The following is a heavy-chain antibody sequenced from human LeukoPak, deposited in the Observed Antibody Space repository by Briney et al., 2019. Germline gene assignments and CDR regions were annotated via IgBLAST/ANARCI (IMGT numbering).Heavy chain of an antibody. CDR3: AKDVYSGYASAPDP. Sequence: PGRSLRLSCAASGFTFDDYAMHWVRQAPGKGLEWVSGISWNSGSIGYADSVKGRFTISRDNAKNSLYLQMNSLRAEDTALYYCAKDVYSGYASAPDPWGQGTLVTVSS. D-gene: IGHD5-12*01. CDR2: ISWNSGSI. V-gene: IGHV3-9*01. CDR1: GFTFDDYA. J-gene: IGHJ5*02.